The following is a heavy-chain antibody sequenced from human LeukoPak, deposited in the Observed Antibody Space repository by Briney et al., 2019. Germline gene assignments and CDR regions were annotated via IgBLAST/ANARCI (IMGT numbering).Heavy chain of an antibody. D-gene: IGHD2-15*01. J-gene: IGHJ4*02. V-gene: IGHV4-30-4*01. CDR2: IYYSGST. Sequence: PSETLSLTCTVSGASISSGDYYWSWIRQPPGKGLEWIGYIYYSGSTYYNPSLKSRVTISVDTSKSQFSLKLSSVTAADTAVYYCARGYGSGLYYFDYWGQRTLVTVSS. CDR1: GASISSGDYY. CDR3: ARGYGSGLYYFDY.